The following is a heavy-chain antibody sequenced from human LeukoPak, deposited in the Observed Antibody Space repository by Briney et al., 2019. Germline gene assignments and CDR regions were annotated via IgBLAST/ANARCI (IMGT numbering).Heavy chain of an antibody. CDR3: ARSSWYSFEL. V-gene: IGHV3-7*04. CDR2: IKQDGSEK. Sequence: GSLRLSCAASGFTFSGFWMSWVRQAPGKGLEWVANIKQDGSEKYYVDSVKGRFTISRDNAKNSLYLQMNSLRAEDTAVYYCARSSWYSFELWGRGTLVTVSS. D-gene: IGHD2-15*01. J-gene: IGHJ2*01. CDR1: GFTFSGFW.